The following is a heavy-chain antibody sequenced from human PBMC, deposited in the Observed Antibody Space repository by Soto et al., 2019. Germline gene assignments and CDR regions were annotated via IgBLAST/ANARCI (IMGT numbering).Heavy chain of an antibody. J-gene: IGHJ5*02. Sequence: EVQLLESGGGLVQSGGSLRLSCEASGFSFSTYAMSWVRQAPGKGLEWVSGISAGGGNTFYADSVRGRFTTSRDNSKNTLYLEIYSLRAEDTALYYCAKHSEYQLLSWFDPWGQGTPVTVSS. CDR1: GFSFSTYA. CDR3: AKHSEYQLLSWFDP. V-gene: IGHV3-23*01. CDR2: ISAGGGNT. D-gene: IGHD2-2*01.